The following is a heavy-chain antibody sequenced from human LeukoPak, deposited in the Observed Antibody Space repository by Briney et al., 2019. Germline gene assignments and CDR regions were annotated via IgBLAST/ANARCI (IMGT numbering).Heavy chain of an antibody. CDR1: GFTFSSYG. Sequence: GGSLRLSCAASGFTFSSYGMHWVRQAPGKGLAWLSVIYSGGTTYYADSVKGRFTISRDNSKNTVYLQMNSLRVEDTAMYYCTRGGSVPATRSFDYWGQGTLVTVSS. CDR3: TRGGSVPATRSFDY. D-gene: IGHD6-19*01. J-gene: IGHJ4*02. CDR2: IYSGGTT. V-gene: IGHV3-NL1*01.